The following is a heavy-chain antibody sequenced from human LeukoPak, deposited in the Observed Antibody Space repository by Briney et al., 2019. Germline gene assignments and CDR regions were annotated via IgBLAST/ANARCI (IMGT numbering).Heavy chain of an antibody. J-gene: IGHJ4*02. D-gene: IGHD1-14*01. CDR3: ARAGPRPSIRDLIDI. V-gene: IGHV3-7*01. CDR1: GFTFSSYW. Sequence: PGGSLRLSCVASGFTFSSYWMTWVRQAPGKGLEWMAIIKQDGSETYYVDSVKGRFTISRDNAKNSLYLQMNTLRAEDTAVYYCARAGPRPSIRDLIDIWGQGTLVTVSS. CDR2: IKQDGSET.